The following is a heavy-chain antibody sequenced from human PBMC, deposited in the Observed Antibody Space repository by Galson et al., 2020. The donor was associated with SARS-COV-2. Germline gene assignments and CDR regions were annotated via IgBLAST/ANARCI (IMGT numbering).Heavy chain of an antibody. Sequence: GGSLRLSCAASGFTHSAYDIHYLRQATEKGLEWVPTTTPSGDTYYPGPVKGRFTISRENAKNSLSLQLNSLSVEDTAVYYCARGLCRLWLGVFCSWGQGTMGTVAS. CDR2: TTPSGDT. D-gene: IGHD3-10*01. V-gene: IGHV3-13*01. J-gene: IGHJ3*01. CDR1: GFTHSAYD. CDR3: ARGLCRLWLGVFCS.